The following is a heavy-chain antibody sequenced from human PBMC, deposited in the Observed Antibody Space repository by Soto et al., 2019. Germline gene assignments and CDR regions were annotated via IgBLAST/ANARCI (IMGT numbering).Heavy chain of an antibody. D-gene: IGHD5-18*01. V-gene: IGHV3-30*18. CDR1: GFAFRTYN. CDR2: ISSDGSNQ. J-gene: IGHJ4*02. Sequence: QVQLVESGGGVVQPAMSLRLSCAASGFAFRTYNMHWVRQAPGKGLEWVALISSDGSNQYYADSVKDRFTISRDNSKNTRYLQMNSLRAEDTAVYYCAKDKGYTYGHAFDYWVQGTLVTVSS. CDR3: AKDKGYTYGHAFDY.